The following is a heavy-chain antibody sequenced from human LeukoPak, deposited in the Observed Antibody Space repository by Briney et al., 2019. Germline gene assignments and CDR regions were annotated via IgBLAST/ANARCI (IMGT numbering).Heavy chain of an antibody. V-gene: IGHV4-59*01. CDR3: ARVGDWNDLVY. D-gene: IGHD1-1*01. Sequence: ASETLSLTCTVSGGSISPYYWSWIRQTPGQGLEWIGYILYSGTTTNYNPSLKSRVTISVDTSKNQFSLKLSSVTAADTAVYYCARVGDWNDLVYWGQGTLVTVSS. J-gene: IGHJ4*02. CDR1: GGSISPYY. CDR2: ILYSGTTT.